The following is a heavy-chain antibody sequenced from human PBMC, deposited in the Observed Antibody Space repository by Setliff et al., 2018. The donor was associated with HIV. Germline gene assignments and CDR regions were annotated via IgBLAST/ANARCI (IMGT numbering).Heavy chain of an antibody. Sequence: PSETLSLTCSVSGDSISNSAYFWGWIRQPPGKGLEWIGTIYYSGSTYYNPSLKSRATISVDTSKNQFSLKLSPVTAADTAVYYCIIAYSSGWLAPMGFDFWGQGTLVTVSS. CDR3: IIAYSSGWLAPMGFDF. D-gene: IGHD6-19*01. CDR1: GDSISNSAYF. V-gene: IGHV4-39*01. CDR2: IYYSGST. J-gene: IGHJ4*02.